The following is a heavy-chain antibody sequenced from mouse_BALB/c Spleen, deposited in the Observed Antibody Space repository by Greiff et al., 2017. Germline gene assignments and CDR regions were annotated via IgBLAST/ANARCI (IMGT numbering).Heavy chain of an antibody. CDR3: NARDTTGAMDY. D-gene: IGHD2-12*01. CDR2: IDPENGDT. Sequence: VQLQQSGAELVRSGASVKLSCTASGFNIKDYYMHWVKQRPEQGLEWIGWIDPENGDTEYAPKFQGKATMTADTSSNTAYLQLSSLTSEDTAVYYCNARDTTGAMDYWGQGTSVTVSS. J-gene: IGHJ4*01. V-gene: IGHV14-4*02. CDR1: GFNIKDYY.